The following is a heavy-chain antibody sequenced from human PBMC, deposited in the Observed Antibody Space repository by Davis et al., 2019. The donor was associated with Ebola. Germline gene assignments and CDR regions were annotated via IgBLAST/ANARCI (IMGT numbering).Heavy chain of an antibody. CDR3: ARGEQWLVPADFDY. CDR2: IYPGDSDT. CDR1: GYSFTSYW. J-gene: IGHJ4*02. V-gene: IGHV5-51*01. Sequence: KVSCKGSGYSFTSYWIGWVRQMPGKGLEWMGIIYPGDSDTRYSPSFQGQVTISADKSISTAYLQWSSLKASDTAMYYCARGEQWLVPADFDYWGQGTLVSVSS. D-gene: IGHD6-19*01.